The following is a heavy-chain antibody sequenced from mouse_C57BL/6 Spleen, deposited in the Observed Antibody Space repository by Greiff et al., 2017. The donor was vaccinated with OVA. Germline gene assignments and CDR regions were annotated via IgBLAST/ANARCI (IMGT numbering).Heavy chain of an antibody. CDR3: TRPAWFAY. CDR1: GYTFTDYE. Sequence: VQLQQSGAELVRPGASVMLSCKASGYTFTDYEMHWVKQTPVHGLEWIGAIDPETGGTAYNQKFKGKAILTADKSSSTAYMELRSLTSEDSAVYYCTRPAWFAYWGQGTLVTVSA. J-gene: IGHJ3*01. V-gene: IGHV1-15*01. CDR2: IDPETGGT.